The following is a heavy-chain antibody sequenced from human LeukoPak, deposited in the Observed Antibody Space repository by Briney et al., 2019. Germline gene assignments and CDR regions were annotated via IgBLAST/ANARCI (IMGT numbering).Heavy chain of an antibody. CDR1: GFTFSGFW. Sequence: PGGSLRLSCAASGFTFSGFWMTWVRQTPGKGLEWLGRIKQDGSEKYYADSVRGRFTISRDNAKNSVYLQMTNLGVEDTAVYFCARGGMWGGNTASDLSGQGTMVLVSS. J-gene: IGHJ3*01. V-gene: IGHV3-7*01. CDR3: ARGGMWGGNTASDL. D-gene: IGHD4-23*01. CDR2: IKQDGSEK.